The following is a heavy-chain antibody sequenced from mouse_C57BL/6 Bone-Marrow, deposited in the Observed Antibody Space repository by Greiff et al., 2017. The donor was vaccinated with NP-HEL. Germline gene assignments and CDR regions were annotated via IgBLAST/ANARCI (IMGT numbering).Heavy chain of an antibody. CDR3: AKKNLNWAWFAY. Sequence: VKLQQSGPGLVQPSQSLSITCTVSGFSLTSYGVHWVRQSPGKGLEWLGVKWRGGSTDYNAAFMSRLRITKDNSKSQVFFKMNSLQAEDTAIYYCAKKNLNWAWFAYWGQGTLVTVSA. CDR1: GFSLTSYG. V-gene: IGHV2-5*01. CDR2: KWRGGST. D-gene: IGHD4-1*01. J-gene: IGHJ3*01.